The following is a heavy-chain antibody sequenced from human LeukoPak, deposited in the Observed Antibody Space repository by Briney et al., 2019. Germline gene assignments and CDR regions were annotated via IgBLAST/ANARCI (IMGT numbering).Heavy chain of an antibody. V-gene: IGHV1-69*04. CDR3: ARETSGYDWSGYSTFDY. Sequence: SVKVSCKASGGTFSSYAISWVRQAPGQGLEWMGRIIPIFGIANYAQKFQGRVTITADKSTSTAYTELSSLRSEDTAVYYCARETSGYDWSGYSTFDYWGQGTLVTVSS. CDR2: IIPIFGIA. CDR1: GGTFSSYA. D-gene: IGHD3-3*01. J-gene: IGHJ4*02.